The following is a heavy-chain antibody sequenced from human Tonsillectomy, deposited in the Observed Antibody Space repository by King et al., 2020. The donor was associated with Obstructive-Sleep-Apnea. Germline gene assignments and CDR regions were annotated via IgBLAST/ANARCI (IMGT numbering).Heavy chain of an antibody. CDR1: GYSFTSYW. D-gene: IGHD3-3*01. CDR2: IYPGDSDT. V-gene: IGHV5-51*01. CDR3: ARPAHLNYEFWSGYYRNRAAFDI. Sequence: QLVQSGAEVKKPGESLKISCKGSGYSFTSYWIGWVRQMPGKGLEWMGIIYPGDSDTRYSPSFQGQVTISADKSISTAYLQWSSLKASDTAMYYCARPAHLNYEFWSGYYRNRAAFDIWGQGKMVTVSS. J-gene: IGHJ3*02.